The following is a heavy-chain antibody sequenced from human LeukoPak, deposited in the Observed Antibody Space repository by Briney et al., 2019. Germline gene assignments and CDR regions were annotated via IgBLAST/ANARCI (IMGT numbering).Heavy chain of an antibody. CDR3: AKSVVAADFDY. CDR1: GFTFSKYA. D-gene: IGHD2-15*01. CDR2: ISGSGSNT. J-gene: IGHJ4*02. Sequence: GGSLRLSCAASGFTFSKYAMNWVRQAPGKGLEWVSTISGSGSNTFYADSVKGRFTISRDNSKNTLYLQMNSLRAEDTAVYYCAKSVVAADFDYWGQGTLVTVSS. V-gene: IGHV3-23*01.